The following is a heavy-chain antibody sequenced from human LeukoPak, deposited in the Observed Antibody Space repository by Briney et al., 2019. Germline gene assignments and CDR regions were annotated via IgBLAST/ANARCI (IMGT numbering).Heavy chain of an antibody. D-gene: IGHD4-23*01. CDR3: ARGNYGGNVYDS. J-gene: IGHJ4*02. CDR1: GFAFSNYW. V-gene: IGHV3-74*01. CDR2: INADGSTT. Sequence: PGGSLRLSCAASGFAFSNYWMHWVRQAPGKGLVWVSHINADGSTTTYADSVKGRFTISRDNAMNTLYLQMNSPRAEDSAVYFCARGNYGGNVYDSWGQGTLVTVSS.